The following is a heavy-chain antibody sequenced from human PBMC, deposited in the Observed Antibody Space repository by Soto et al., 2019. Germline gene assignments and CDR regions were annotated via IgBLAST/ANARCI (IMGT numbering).Heavy chain of an antibody. D-gene: IGHD3-10*01. J-gene: IGHJ6*02. V-gene: IGHV3-64D*06. CDR1: GFIFSRYI. CDR2: ISSIGGTT. CDR3: VKDLLYYYGSPAQGMDF. Sequence: GGYLRLSCSASGFIFSRYIMHWVRQAPGKGLEYVSGISSIGGTTYYADSVKGRFTISRDNSKNTLRLQMSSLRPEDTAVYYCVKDLLYYYGSPAQGMDFWCQGISVTGFS.